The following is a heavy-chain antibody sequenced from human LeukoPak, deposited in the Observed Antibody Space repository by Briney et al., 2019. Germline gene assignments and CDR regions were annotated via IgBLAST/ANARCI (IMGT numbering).Heavy chain of an antibody. Sequence: GGSLRLSCAASGFTSSSYALNWVRQAPGKGLEWVATVSGSGDRMYHADSVKGRFTISRDNSRNTIYLQMNSLRAEDTALYYCAKAAAAPGFDFWGQGTLVTVSS. CDR3: AKAAAAPGFDF. D-gene: IGHD6-13*01. CDR2: VSGSGDRM. J-gene: IGHJ4*02. CDR1: GFTSSSYA. V-gene: IGHV3-23*01.